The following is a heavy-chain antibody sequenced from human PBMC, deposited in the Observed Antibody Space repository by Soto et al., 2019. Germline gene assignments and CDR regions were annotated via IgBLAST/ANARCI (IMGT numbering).Heavy chain of an antibody. D-gene: IGHD2-21*02. J-gene: IGHJ4*02. CDR3: ARRGCDSIVGSLAY. Sequence: QVQLQESGPGLVKPSGTLSLTCAVSGGSISSGDWCWSWVRQSPGKGLEWIGEIYYSGSTTYNPSLKSRRTISADKSESQFSLRLSSVTAADTDVNYCARRGCDSIVGSLAYWGQGTLVTVSS. CDR1: GGSISSGDW. V-gene: IGHV4-4*02. CDR2: IYYSGST.